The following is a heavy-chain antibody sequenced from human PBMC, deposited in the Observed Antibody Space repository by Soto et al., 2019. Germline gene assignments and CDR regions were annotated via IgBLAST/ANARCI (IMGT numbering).Heavy chain of an antibody. D-gene: IGHD2-15*01. Sequence: QVQLVESGGGVVQPGRSLRLSCAASGFTFSSYGMHWVRQAPGKGLEWEAVIWYDGSNKYYADSVKGRFTISRDNSKNTLYLQMNSLRAEDTAVYYCARGPNCSGGSCYSGYFDYWGQGTLVTVSS. J-gene: IGHJ4*02. V-gene: IGHV3-33*01. CDR3: ARGPNCSGGSCYSGYFDY. CDR1: GFTFSSYG. CDR2: IWYDGSNK.